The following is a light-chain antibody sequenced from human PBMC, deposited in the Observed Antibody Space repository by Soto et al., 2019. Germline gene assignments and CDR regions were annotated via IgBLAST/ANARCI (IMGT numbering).Light chain of an antibody. V-gene: IGKV3-15*01. CDR1: QSVSSN. J-gene: IGKJ1*01. Sequence: IVLTQSPATRSVSPGERATLSCRASQSVSSNLAWYQQKPGQAPRLLIYGASTRATGIPARFSGSGSGTEFTLTISSLQSEDFAVYYCQQYNNWPRTFGQGTMVDVK. CDR3: QQYNNWPRT. CDR2: GAS.